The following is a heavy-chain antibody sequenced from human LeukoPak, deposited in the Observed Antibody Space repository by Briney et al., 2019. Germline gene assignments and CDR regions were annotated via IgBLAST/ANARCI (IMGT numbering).Heavy chain of an antibody. CDR2: INSDGINT. V-gene: IGHV3-74*01. D-gene: IGHD4-23*01. Sequence: GGSLRLSCAASGFTFSNYWMHWVRQAPGKGLVWVSRINSDGINTSYADSVKGRFTISRDNAKNTLNLQMNSLRVEDTAVYYCARSSRELRGYAPWELMPPFDYWGQGTLVTVSS. CDR1: GFTFSNYW. CDR3: ARSSRELRGYAPWELMPPFDY. J-gene: IGHJ4*02.